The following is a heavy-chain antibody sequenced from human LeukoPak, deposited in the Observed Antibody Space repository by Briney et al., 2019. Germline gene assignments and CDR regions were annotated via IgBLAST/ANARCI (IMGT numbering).Heavy chain of an antibody. CDR2: IYYSGST. D-gene: IGHD4-17*01. J-gene: IGHJ4*02. Sequence: SETLSLTCTVSGGSISSSSYYWGWIRQPPGKGLEWIGSIYYSGSTYYNPSLKSRATISVDTSKNQFSLKLSSVTAADTAVYYCARLDYGDYPPNDYWGQGTLVTVSS. V-gene: IGHV4-39*01. CDR1: GGSISSSSYY. CDR3: ARLDYGDYPPNDY.